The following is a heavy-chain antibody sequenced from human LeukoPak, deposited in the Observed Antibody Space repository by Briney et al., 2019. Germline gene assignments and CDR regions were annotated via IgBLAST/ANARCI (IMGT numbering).Heavy chain of an antibody. CDR3: ARGGYYYDGSGYAQCFDY. CDR1: GGSFSGYY. J-gene: IGHJ4*02. Sequence: SETLSLTCAVYGGSFSGYYWSWIRQPPGKGLESIGEINHSGSTNYNPSLKSRVTISVDTSKNQFSLKLSSVTAADTAVYYCARGGYYYDGSGYAQCFDYWGRGTLVTVSS. V-gene: IGHV4-34*01. D-gene: IGHD3-22*01. CDR2: INHSGST.